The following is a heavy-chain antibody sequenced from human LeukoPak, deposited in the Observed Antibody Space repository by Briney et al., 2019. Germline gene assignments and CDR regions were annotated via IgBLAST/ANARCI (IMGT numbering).Heavy chain of an antibody. D-gene: IGHD3-3*01. CDR1: GGSFSGYY. CDR2: INHSGST. V-gene: IGHV4-34*01. J-gene: IGHJ4*02. CDR3: ASLDLWSGYQADY. Sequence: PSETLSLTCAVYGGSFSGYYWSWIRQPPGKGLEWIGEINHSGSTNYNPSLKSRVTISVDTSKNQFSLKLSSVTAADTAVYYCASLDLWSGYQADYWGQGTLVTVSS.